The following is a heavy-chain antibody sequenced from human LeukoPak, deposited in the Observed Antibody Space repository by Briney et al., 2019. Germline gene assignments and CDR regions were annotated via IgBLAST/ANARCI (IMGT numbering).Heavy chain of an antibody. D-gene: IGHD3-3*01. V-gene: IGHV4-34*01. CDR1: GGSFSGYY. CDR2: INHSGST. J-gene: IGHJ4*02. Sequence: PSETLSLTCAVYGGSFSGYYWSWLRQPPGKGLEWIGEINHSGSTNYNPSLKSRVTISVDTSRNQFSLNLRSVTTADTAVYYCARVSISLFGVVTAHFDSWGQGTLVAVSS. CDR3: ARVSISLFGVVTAHFDS.